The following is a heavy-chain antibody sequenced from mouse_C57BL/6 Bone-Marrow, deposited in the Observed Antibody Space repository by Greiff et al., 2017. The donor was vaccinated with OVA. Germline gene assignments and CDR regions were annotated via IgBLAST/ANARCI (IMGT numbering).Heavy chain of an antibody. D-gene: IGHD2-5*01. CDR1: GFTFSSYG. V-gene: IGHV5-6*01. CDR3: ARPYYSNYGFAY. CDR2: ISSGGSYS. Sequence: EVKLMESGGDLVKPGGSLKLSCAASGFTFSSYGMSWVRQPPDKRLEWVATISSGGSYSYYPDSVKGRFTISRDNAKNTLYLQMRSLKSEDTAMYYCARPYYSNYGFAYWGQGTLVTVSA. J-gene: IGHJ3*01.